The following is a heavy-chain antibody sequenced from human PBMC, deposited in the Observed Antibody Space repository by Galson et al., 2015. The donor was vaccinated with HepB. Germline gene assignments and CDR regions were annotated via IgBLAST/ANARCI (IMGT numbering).Heavy chain of an antibody. CDR2: ISGSDGST. V-gene: IGHV3-23*01. J-gene: IGHJ3*01. Sequence: LRLSCAASGFNFNNYVMNWVRQAPGKGLEWVSGISGSDGSTYYADSVKGRFTISRDNSKNALYLQMSSLRVEDTGVYYCAKDSLRDYFGSGTLWPFDVWGQGTVVTVSS. CDR3: AKDSLRDYFGSGTLWPFDV. CDR1: GFNFNNYV. D-gene: IGHD3-10*01.